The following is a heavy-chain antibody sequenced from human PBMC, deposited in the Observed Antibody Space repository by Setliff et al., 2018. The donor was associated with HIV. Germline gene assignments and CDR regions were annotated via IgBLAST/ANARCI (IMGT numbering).Heavy chain of an antibody. J-gene: IGHJ6*04. V-gene: IGHV4-59*04. CDR2: IYNSGYT. CDR1: GGSLTSYY. D-gene: IGHD3-10*01. CDR3: ARQGPLWFGEPPGV. Sequence: SETLSLTCIVSGGSLTSYYWSWIRQAPGKGLEWIGSIYNSGYTHYNPSLKSRVTISVDTSKNQFSLELTSVTAADTAVYYCARQGPLWFGEPPGVWGKGTTVTVSS.